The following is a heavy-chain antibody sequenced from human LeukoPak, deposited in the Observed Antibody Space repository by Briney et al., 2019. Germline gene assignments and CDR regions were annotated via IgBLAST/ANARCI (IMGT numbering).Heavy chain of an antibody. CDR1: GFTLSSYC. CDR3: ARGDIVVVPAATYYYGMDV. Sequence: GSLRLSRAGSGFTLSSYCLHLVRQAPGKGLGGGAGLIYDGSNKYYADSVKGRFTISRDNSKNTLYLQMNSLRAEGTAVYYCARGDIVVVPAATYYYGMDVWGQGTTVTVSS. V-gene: IGHV3-30*03. CDR2: LIYDGSNK. D-gene: IGHD2-2*01. J-gene: IGHJ6*02.